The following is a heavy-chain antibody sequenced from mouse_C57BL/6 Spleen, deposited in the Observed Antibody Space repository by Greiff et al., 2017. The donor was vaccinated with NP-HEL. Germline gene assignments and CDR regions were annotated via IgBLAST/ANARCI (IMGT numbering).Heavy chain of an antibody. CDR1: GYTFTSYW. Sequence: QVQLQQPGAELVKPGASVKMSCKASGYTFTSYWITWVKQRPGQGLEWIGDIYPGSGSTNYNEKFKSKATLTVDTSSSTAYMQLSSLTSEDSAVYYCARSLFYYGSSLSYWYFDVWGTGTTVTVSS. V-gene: IGHV1-55*01. D-gene: IGHD1-1*01. J-gene: IGHJ1*03. CDR2: IYPGSGST. CDR3: ARSLFYYGSSLSYWYFDV.